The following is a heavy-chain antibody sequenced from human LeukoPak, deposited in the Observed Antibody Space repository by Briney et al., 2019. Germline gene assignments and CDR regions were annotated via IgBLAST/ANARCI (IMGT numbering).Heavy chain of an antibody. Sequence: SETLSLTCTVSDGSISGYYYSWIRQPPGKDLEWIGYIYYSGSTNYNPSLTSRVTISLDTSMKQFSLNLRSVTAADAAVYFCVYGPNHYYFDYWGQGILVTVSP. D-gene: IGHD3-16*01. J-gene: IGHJ4*02. V-gene: IGHV4-59*01. CDR2: IYYSGST. CDR3: VYGPNHYYFDY. CDR1: DGSISGYY.